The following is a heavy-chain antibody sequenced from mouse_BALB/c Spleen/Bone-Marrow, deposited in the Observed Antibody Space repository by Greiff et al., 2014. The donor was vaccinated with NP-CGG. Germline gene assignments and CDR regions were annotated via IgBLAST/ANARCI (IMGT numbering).Heavy chain of an antibody. V-gene: IGHV1-63*02. D-gene: IGHD2-5*01. CDR1: GYTFTNYY. CDR3: ARDSNCKDYFDY. Sequence: VQLQQSGAELVRPGTSVKISCKASGYTFTNYYLGWVKQRPGHGLEWIGDIYPGGGYTNYNEEFKGKATLTADTSSSTSYMQLSGLTSEDSAVYFCARDSNCKDYFDYWGQGTTLTVSS. J-gene: IGHJ2*01. CDR2: IYPGGGYT.